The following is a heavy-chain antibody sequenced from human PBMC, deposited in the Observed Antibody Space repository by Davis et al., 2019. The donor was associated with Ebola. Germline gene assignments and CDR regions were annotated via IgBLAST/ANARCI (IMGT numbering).Heavy chain of an antibody. D-gene: IGHD5-24*01. CDR1: GFTFSSYA. J-gene: IGHJ4*02. Sequence: GESLKISCAASGFTFSSYAMSWVRQAPGKGLEWVSAISGSGGSTYYADSVKGRFTISRDNSKNTLYLQMNSLRAEDTAGYYCARDDSGDGNNLDYWGQGTLVTVSS. V-gene: IGHV3-23*01. CDR2: ISGSGGST. CDR3: ARDDSGDGNNLDY.